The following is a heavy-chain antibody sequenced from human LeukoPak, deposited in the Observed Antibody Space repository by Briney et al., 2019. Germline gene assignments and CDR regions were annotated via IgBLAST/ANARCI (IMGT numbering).Heavy chain of an antibody. V-gene: IGHV4-34*01. CDR1: GGSFSGYY. J-gene: IGHJ5*02. Sequence: SETLSLTCAVYGGSFSGYYWSWIRQPPGKGLEWIGEINHSGSTNYNPSLKSRVTMSLDTSKNQFSLKLSSVTAADTAVYYCAREPGFDSSGYLNWFDPWGQGTLVTVSS. CDR3: AREPGFDSSGYLNWFDP. D-gene: IGHD3-22*01. CDR2: INHSGST.